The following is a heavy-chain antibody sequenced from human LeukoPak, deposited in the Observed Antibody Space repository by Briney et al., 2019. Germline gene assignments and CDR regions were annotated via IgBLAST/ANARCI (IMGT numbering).Heavy chain of an antibody. Sequence: GRSLRLSCAASGFTFDDYAMHWVRQAPGKGLEWVSGISWNSGSIGYADSVKGRFTISRDNAKNSLYLQMNSLRAEDTALYYCAKGAGFDIRGQGTMVTVSS. CDR1: GFTFDDYA. CDR2: ISWNSGSI. J-gene: IGHJ3*02. V-gene: IGHV3-9*01. CDR3: AKGAGFDI.